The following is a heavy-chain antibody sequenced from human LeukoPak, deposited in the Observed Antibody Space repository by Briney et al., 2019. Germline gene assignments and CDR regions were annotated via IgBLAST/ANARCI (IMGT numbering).Heavy chain of an antibody. CDR1: GDSISGGNY. J-gene: IGHJ4*02. CDR2: IFHTGST. Sequence: SETLSLTCTVPGDSISGGNYWGWVRQPPGKGLEWIGSIFHTGSTYYNLSLKSRVTISVDTSKNQFSLRLSSVTAADTAVYYCARASWAYSPFDSWGQGTLVTVSS. V-gene: IGHV4-38-2*02. D-gene: IGHD2-21*01. CDR3: ARASWAYSPFDS.